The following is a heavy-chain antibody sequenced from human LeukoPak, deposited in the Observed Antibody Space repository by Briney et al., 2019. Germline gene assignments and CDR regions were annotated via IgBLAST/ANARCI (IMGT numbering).Heavy chain of an antibody. CDR3: AKGSGNGYGSGPFDC. CDR2: ISTDAGET. J-gene: IGHJ4*02. D-gene: IGHD3-10*01. CDR1: GFTFSNSG. Sequence: GGSLRLSCAASGFTFSNSGMSWVRQAPGKGLEWVSAISTDAGETHYADSVKGRFTISRDNSKNTVSLQMSSLRAEDTALYYCAKGSGNGYGSGPFDCWGQGTLVTVSS. V-gene: IGHV3-23*01.